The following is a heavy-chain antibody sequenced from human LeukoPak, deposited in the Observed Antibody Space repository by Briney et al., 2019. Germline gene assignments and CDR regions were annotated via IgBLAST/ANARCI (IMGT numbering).Heavy chain of an antibody. V-gene: IGHV3-21*04. CDR2: ISSSSSYI. CDR3: AKTLRITMIVVVNPYFDY. D-gene: IGHD3-22*01. CDR1: GFTFSSYW. Sequence: GGSLRLSCAASGFTFSSYWMHWVRQAPGKGLVWVSSISSSSSYIYYADSVKGRFTISRDNSKNTLYLQMNSLGAEDTAVYYCAKTLRITMIVVVNPYFDYWGQGTLVTVSS. J-gene: IGHJ4*02.